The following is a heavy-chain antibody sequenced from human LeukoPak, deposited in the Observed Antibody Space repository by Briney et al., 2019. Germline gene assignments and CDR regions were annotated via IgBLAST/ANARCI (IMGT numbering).Heavy chain of an antibody. V-gene: IGHV3-23*01. D-gene: IGHD3-10*01. CDR3: AKYISDSGAYYAFDY. CDR2: ITVSGTIT. Sequence: GXSLRLSCEASGFTFSKYAMTWVRQAPGKGLEWVSAITVSGTITYYADSVKGRFTISRDDSKNTLSLQMDSLSAEDTALYYCAKYISDSGAYYAFDYWGQGTLVTVSS. J-gene: IGHJ4*02. CDR1: GFTFSKYA.